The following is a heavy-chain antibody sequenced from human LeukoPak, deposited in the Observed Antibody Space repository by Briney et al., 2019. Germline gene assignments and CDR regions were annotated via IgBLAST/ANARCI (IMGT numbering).Heavy chain of an antibody. D-gene: IGHD2-2*01. CDR1: GGTFSSYA. J-gene: IGHJ2*01. V-gene: IGHV1-69*05. CDR3: ARDSGYCSSANCYDLGWYFDL. Sequence: SVKVSCKASGGTFSSYAISWVRQAPGQGLEWMGGIIPIFGTANYAQKFQGRVTITRDTSTSTAYMELGTLRSDDTAVYYCARDSGYCSSANCYDLGWYFDLWGRGTLVTVSS. CDR2: IIPIFGTA.